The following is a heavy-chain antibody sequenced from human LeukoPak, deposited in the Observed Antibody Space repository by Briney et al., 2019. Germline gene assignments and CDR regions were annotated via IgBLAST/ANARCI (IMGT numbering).Heavy chain of an antibody. CDR3: ARISSYYDFWSGYYLRYNWFDP. D-gene: IGHD3-3*01. CDR1: GGSISSYY. Sequence: PSETLSLTCTVSGGSISSYYWSWIRQPPGKGLEWIGYIYYSGSTNYNPSLKSRVTISVDTSKNQFSLKLSSVTAADTAVYYCARISSYYDFWSGYYLRYNWFDPWGQGTLVTVSS. V-gene: IGHV4-59*08. J-gene: IGHJ5*02. CDR2: IYYSGST.